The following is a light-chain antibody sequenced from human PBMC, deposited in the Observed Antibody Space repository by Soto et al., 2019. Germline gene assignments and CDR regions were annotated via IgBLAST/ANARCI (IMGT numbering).Light chain of an antibody. V-gene: IGKV3-11*01. J-gene: IGKJ3*01. CDR3: QQRTNWPRSFT. Sequence: DIVLTQSPATLSLSPGERATLSCRASQSVSSYLAWYQQKPGQAPRLLIYDTSKRATGIPARFSGSGSGTDFTLSISSLEPEDFAVYYCQQRTNWPRSFTFGHGTKGDIK. CDR1: QSVSSY. CDR2: DTS.